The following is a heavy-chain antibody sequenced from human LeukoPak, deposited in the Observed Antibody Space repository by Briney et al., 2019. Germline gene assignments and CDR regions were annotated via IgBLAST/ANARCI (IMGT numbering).Heavy chain of an antibody. V-gene: IGHV4-59*01. CDR3: ARSYDFWSGYYSRIGFDY. D-gene: IGHD3-3*01. Sequence: PSETLSLTCTVSGGSISSYYWSWIRQPPGKGLEWIGYIYYSGSTNYNPSLNSRVTISVDTSKNQFSMKLSSVTAADTAVYYCARSYDFWSGYYSRIGFDYWGQGTLVTVSS. J-gene: IGHJ4*02. CDR2: IYYSGST. CDR1: GGSISSYY.